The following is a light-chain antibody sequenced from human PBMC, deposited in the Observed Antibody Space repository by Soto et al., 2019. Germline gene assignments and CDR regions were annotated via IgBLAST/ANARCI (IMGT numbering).Light chain of an antibody. CDR3: QKYNSAPLT. J-gene: IGKJ4*01. V-gene: IGKV1-27*01. CDR2: AAS. CDR1: QAISNY. Sequence: DIQMTQSPSSLSASVVDRVTITFRASQAISNYLAWYQQKPGKVPKLLIYAASTLQSGVPSRFSGSGSGTDFTLTISSLQPEGVATYYCQKYNSAPLTFGGGTKVDIK.